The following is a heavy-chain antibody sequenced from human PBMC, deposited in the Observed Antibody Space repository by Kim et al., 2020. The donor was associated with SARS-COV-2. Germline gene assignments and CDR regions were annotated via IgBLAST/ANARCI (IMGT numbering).Heavy chain of an antibody. Sequence: GGSLRLCCVASGFDFSNYAMNWVRQAPGKGLEWLSYINGAATHIYYANSVKGRFTLSRDNTKNSLFLQVNSLRPEDTGVYYCARLIRYGMDVGGQGTTVT. CDR2: INGAATHI. CDR1: GFDFSNYA. V-gene: IGHV3-48*03. CDR3: ARLIRYGMDV. D-gene: IGHD2-21*01. J-gene: IGHJ6*02.